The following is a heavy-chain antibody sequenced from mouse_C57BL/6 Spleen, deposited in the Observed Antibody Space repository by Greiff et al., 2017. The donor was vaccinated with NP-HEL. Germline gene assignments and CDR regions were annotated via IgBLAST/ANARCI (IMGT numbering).Heavy chain of an antibody. D-gene: IGHD2-2*01. Sequence: EVQLQESGAELVRPGASVKLSCTASGFNIKDDYMHWVKQRPEQGLEWIGWIDPENGDTEYASKFQGKATITADTSSNTAYLQLSSLTSEDTAVYYCTTGLMVTTGLCYWGQGTTLTVSS. CDR3: TTGLMVTTGLCY. CDR2: IDPENGDT. CDR1: GFNIKDDY. V-gene: IGHV14-4*01. J-gene: IGHJ2*01.